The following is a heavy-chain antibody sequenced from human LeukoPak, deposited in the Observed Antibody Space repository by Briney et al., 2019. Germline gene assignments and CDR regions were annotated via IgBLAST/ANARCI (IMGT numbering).Heavy chain of an antibody. J-gene: IGHJ3*01. D-gene: IGHD3-22*01. Sequence: PSETLFLTCNVSGDSISSYYWTWVRQFPGKGLEWIGYIYYSGSTYYNPALESRVTISVDTSKSHFSLNLASVTAADTAMYYCARTYDSSGYSAFHVWGQGTMVTVSS. CDR3: ARTYDSSGYSAFHV. V-gene: IGHV4-59*01. CDR1: GDSISSYY. CDR2: IYYSGST.